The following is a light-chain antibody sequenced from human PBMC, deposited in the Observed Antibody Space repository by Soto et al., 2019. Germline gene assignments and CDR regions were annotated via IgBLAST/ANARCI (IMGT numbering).Light chain of an antibody. V-gene: IGKV3-20*01. CDR2: ETS. Sequence: EIVMTQSPATLSVSPGERATLSCRASQSVSNNLAWYQQKPGQAPRLLIYETSRRATGIPDGSSGSGSGTDFTLTISRLEPEDFAVYFCQQYGRSASMFTFGPGTKVDIK. CDR3: QQYGRSASMFT. J-gene: IGKJ3*01. CDR1: QSVSNN.